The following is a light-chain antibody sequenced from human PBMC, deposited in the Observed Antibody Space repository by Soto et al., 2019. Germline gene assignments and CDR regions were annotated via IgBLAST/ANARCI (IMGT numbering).Light chain of an antibody. J-gene: IGKJ4*01. CDR2: DAS. CDR1: QSVSSY. Sequence: EIVLTQSPATLSLSPGERATLSCRASQSVSSYLAWYQQKPGQAPRLLIYDASNRATGIPARFSGSGSGTDFTLTISSLEPEDFAVYYCQQRSNGPLTFGGGTKVKIK. V-gene: IGKV3-11*01. CDR3: QQRSNGPLT.